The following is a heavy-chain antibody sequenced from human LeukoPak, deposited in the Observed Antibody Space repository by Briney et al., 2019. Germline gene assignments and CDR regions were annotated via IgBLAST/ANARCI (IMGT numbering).Heavy chain of an antibody. J-gene: IGHJ4*02. V-gene: IGHV3-21*04. CDR2: ISSSSSYI. Sequence: GGSLRLSCAASGFTFSGYSMNWVRQAPGKGLEWVSSISSSSSYIYYADSVKGRFTISRDNAKNSLYLQMNSLRAEDTAVYYCAKWAYYDFWSGHYKSHFDSWGQGTLVTVSP. D-gene: IGHD3-3*01. CDR3: AKWAYYDFWSGHYKSHFDS. CDR1: GFTFSGYS.